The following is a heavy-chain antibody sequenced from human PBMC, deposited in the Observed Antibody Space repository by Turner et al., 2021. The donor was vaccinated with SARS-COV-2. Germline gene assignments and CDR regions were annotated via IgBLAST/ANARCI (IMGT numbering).Heavy chain of an antibody. D-gene: IGHD5-12*01. CDR3: AKARDGYNYFDY. Sequence: QVQLVASGGGVVQPGRSLCLSCSASGFIVITYGMHWVRQAPGKGLEWVAVISYDGRNKYYADSVKGRFTISRDNSKNTLYLQMNSLRAEDTAVYYCAKARDGYNYFDYWGQGTLVNVSS. CDR2: ISYDGRNK. V-gene: IGHV3-30*18. CDR1: GFIVITYG. J-gene: IGHJ4*02.